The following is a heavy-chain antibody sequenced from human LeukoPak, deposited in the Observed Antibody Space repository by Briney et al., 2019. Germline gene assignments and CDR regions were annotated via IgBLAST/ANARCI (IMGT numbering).Heavy chain of an antibody. J-gene: IGHJ6*03. D-gene: IGHD2-2*01. CDR1: GASISSYY. CDR2: IYTSGST. CDR3: ARHVVPAAIFSPYYMDV. Sequence: PSETLSLTCTVPGASISSYYWSWIRQPAGKGLEWIGRIYTSGSTNYNPSLKSRVTMSVDTSQNQFSLKLSSVTAADTAVYYCARHVVPAAIFSPYYMDVWGKGTTVTISS. V-gene: IGHV4-4*07.